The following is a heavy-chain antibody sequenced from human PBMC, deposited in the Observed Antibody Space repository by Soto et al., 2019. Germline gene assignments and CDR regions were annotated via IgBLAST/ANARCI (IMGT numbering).Heavy chain of an antibody. V-gene: IGHV1-18*01. CDR1: GYTFTSYG. J-gene: IGHJ4*02. Sequence: QVQLVQSGAEVKKPGASVKVSCKASGYTFTSYGISWVRQAPGQGLEWMGWISAYNGNTNYAQKLQGRVTMTTGTSTSTAYMERRSMRSDATAVYYCARDLFPGIAAAGTPFDYCGQGTLVTVSS. CDR3: ARDLFPGIAAAGTPFDY. D-gene: IGHD6-13*01. CDR2: ISAYNGNT.